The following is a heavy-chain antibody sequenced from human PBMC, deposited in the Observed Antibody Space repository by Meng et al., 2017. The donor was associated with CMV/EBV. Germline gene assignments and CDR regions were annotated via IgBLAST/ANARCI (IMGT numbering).Heavy chain of an antibody. J-gene: IGHJ6*02. CDR2: IIPIFGTA. Sequence: SVKVSCKASGGTFSSYAISWVRQAPGQGLEWMGGIIPIFGTANYAQKLQGRVTMTTDTSTSTAYMELRSLRSDDTAVYYCARDHRTIAAAGSVSYYYGMDVWGQGTTVTVSS. D-gene: IGHD6-13*01. CDR1: GGTFSSYA. V-gene: IGHV1-69*05. CDR3: ARDHRTIAAAGSVSYYYGMDV.